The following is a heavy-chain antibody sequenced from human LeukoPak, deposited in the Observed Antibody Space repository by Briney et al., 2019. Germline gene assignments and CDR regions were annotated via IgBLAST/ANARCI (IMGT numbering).Heavy chain of an antibody. CDR2: IYASGST. V-gene: IGHV4-4*09. J-gene: IGHJ6*03. CDR3: ARNAYSSSSGGYYYYMDV. CDR1: GGSISSYY. Sequence: PSETLSLTCTVSGGSISSYYWSWIRQPPGKGLEWIGYIYASGSTTYNPSLKSRVTISVDTSKNQFSLKLSSVTAADTAVYYCARNAYSSSSGGYYYYMDVWGKGTTVTVSS. D-gene: IGHD6-6*01.